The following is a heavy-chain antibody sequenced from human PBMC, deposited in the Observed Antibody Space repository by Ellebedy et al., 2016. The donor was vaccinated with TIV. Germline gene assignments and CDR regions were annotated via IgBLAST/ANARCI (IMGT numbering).Heavy chain of an antibody. J-gene: IGHJ3*02. CDR2: IYSSGST. V-gene: IGHV4-4*09. CDR1: GGSIRTFSWSSYY. D-gene: IGHD4-23*01. Sequence: SETLSLTCTVSGGSIRTFSWSSYYWSWVRQPPGKGLEWIGYIYSSGSTNNNPSLKSRVTISVDTSKNQFSLKLSSVTAADTAVYYRARRIGAMTTVVTRGAFDIWGQGTMVTVSS. CDR3: ARRIGAMTTVVTRGAFDI.